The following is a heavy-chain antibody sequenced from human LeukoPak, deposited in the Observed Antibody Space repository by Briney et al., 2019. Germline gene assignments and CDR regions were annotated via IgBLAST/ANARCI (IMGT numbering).Heavy chain of an antibody. V-gene: IGHV2-70*11. CDR3: ARTTYYSESGGYTPGYFDF. Sequence: GPALMKPKPTPALTCTCSGITFTPTALCVSLIRQPPRKALERLARIDWDGDKYYSSSLKTNLTISKDTSKNQVVLIMTNVDPVDTATYYCARTTYYSESGGYTPGYFDFWGQGTRVTVSS. J-gene: IGHJ4*02. D-gene: IGHD3-22*01. CDR2: IDWDGDK. CDR1: GITFTPTALC.